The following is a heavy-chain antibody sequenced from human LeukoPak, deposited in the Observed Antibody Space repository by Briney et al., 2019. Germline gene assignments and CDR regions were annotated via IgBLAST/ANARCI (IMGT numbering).Heavy chain of an antibody. CDR3: ARGYEIDS. V-gene: IGHV3-7*01. D-gene: IGHD3-16*01. CDR2: IKQDGSEK. Sequence: PGGSLRLSCAASGFTFSSYGMHWVRQAPGKGLEWVANIKQDGSEKDYVDSVRGRFTISRDNAKNSLYLQMNSLRAEDTAVYYCARGYEIDSWGQGTPVTVSS. J-gene: IGHJ4*02. CDR1: GFTFSSYG.